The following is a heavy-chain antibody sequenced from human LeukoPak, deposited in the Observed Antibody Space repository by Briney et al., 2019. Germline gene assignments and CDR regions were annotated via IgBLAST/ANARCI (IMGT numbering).Heavy chain of an antibody. J-gene: IGHJ5*02. Sequence: ASVKVSCKASGYTFTGYYMHWVRQAPGQGLEWMGIINPSGGSTSYAQKFQGRVTMTRDTSTSTVYMELSSLRSEDTAVYYCARESQGYCSSTSCYNWFDPWGQGTLVTVSS. CDR1: GYTFTGYY. CDR3: ARESQGYCSSTSCYNWFDP. CDR2: INPSGGST. V-gene: IGHV1-46*01. D-gene: IGHD2-2*01.